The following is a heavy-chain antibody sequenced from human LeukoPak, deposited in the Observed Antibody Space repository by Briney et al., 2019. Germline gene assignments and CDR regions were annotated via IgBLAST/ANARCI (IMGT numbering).Heavy chain of an antibody. CDR2: ISYDGSKK. D-gene: IGHD2-2*01. CDR3: ARDLKTAMDYFDY. J-gene: IGHJ4*02. V-gene: IGHV3-30*04. Sequence: GGSLRLSCAASGFTFSTYSMHWVRQAPGKGLEWVAIISYDGSKKYYADSVKGRFTISRDNSKNTLFLQMNGLRPEDTAVYYCARDLKTAMDYFDYWGQGALVTVSS. CDR1: GFTFSTYS.